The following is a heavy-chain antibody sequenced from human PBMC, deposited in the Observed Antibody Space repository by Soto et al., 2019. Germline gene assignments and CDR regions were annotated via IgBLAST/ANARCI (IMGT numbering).Heavy chain of an antibody. V-gene: IGHV1-46*01. CDR1: GYTFTSYY. CDR2: INPSGGST. CDR3: ARVQVYGDYGTYYYGMDV. D-gene: IGHD4-17*01. J-gene: IGHJ6*02. Sequence: ASVKVSCKASGYTFTSYYMHWVRQAPGQGLEWMGIINPSGGSTSYAQKFQGRVTMTRDTSTSTVYMELSSLRSEDTAVYYCARVQVYGDYGTYYYGMDVWGQGTTVTVSS.